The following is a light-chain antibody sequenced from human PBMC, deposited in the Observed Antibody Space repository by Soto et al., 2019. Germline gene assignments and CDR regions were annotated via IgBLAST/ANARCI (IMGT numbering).Light chain of an antibody. CDR2: RNN. J-gene: IGLJ3*02. CDR1: FSNIGSNF. V-gene: IGLV1-47*01. Sequence: QSVLTQPPSASGTPGQTVTISCSGRFSNIGSNFIYWYQQLPGTAPKLPIYRNNERPSGVPDRFSASKSGTSASLAISGLRSEDEADYHCAAWDDSLSGVVFGGGTQLTVL. CDR3: AAWDDSLSGVV.